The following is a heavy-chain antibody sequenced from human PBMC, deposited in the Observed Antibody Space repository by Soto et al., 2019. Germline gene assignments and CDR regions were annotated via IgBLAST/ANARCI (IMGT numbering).Heavy chain of an antibody. CDR1: GSSISSSSYY. CDR3: ARHKGSSWFYYYGMDV. D-gene: IGHD6-13*01. V-gene: IGHV4-39*01. CDR2: IYYSGST. J-gene: IGHJ6*02. Sequence: PSETLSLTCTVSGSSISSSSYYWGWIRQPPGKGLEWIGSIYYSGSTYYNPSLKSRVTISVDTSKNQFSLKLSSVTAADTAVYYCARHKGSSWFYYYGMDVWGQGTTVTVSS.